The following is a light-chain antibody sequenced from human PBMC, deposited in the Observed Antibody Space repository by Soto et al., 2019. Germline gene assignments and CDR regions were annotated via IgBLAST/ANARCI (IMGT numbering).Light chain of an antibody. CDR3: QQSYKMPS. Sequence: DIPLTQSPSSLAASVVDRLTLTCRASRNVSIYLNWYQHKPGKGPTLLIHATSNLQIGVPSRFSGSGSGTEFTLTISSLEPEDFGTYYCQQSYKMPSFGQGTRLEI. V-gene: IGKV1-39*01. J-gene: IGKJ5*01. CDR2: ATS. CDR1: RNVSIY.